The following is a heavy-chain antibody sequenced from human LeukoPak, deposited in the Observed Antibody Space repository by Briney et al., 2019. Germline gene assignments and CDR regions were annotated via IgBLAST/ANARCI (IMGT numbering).Heavy chain of an antibody. CDR2: INPSGGST. CDR1: GYTFTNYY. CDR3: ARAGYDSSGYYSY. D-gene: IGHD3-22*01. V-gene: IGHV1-46*01. Sequence: ASVKVSCTASGYTFTNYYMHWMRQAPGQGLEWMGIINPSGGSTSYAQKFQGRVTMTRDTSTSTVYMELSSLRSDDTAVYYCARAGYDSSGYYSYWGQGTLVTVSS. J-gene: IGHJ4*02.